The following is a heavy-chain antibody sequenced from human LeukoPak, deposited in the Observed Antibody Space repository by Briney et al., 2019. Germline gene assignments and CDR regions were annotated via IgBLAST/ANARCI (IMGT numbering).Heavy chain of an antibody. CDR3: AKSQGYCSSTSCRPYSSSWPFNY. CDR2: ISWNGDYV. J-gene: IGHJ4*02. D-gene: IGHD2-2*01. V-gene: IGHV3-9*01. CDR1: GFTFDDYA. Sequence: PGRSLRLSCAASGFTFDDYAMHWVRQAPGKGLEWVSSISWNGDYVEYADSVRGRFTISRDNSKNSLYLQMNSLRIEDTALYYCAKSQGYCSSTSCRPYSSSWPFNYWGQGTLVTVSS.